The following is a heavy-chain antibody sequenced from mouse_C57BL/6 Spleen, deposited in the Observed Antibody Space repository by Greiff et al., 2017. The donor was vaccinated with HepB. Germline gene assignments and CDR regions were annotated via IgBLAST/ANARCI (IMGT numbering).Heavy chain of an antibody. CDR3: AREGGSHYFDD. J-gene: IGHJ2*01. CDR2: INPNNGGT. Sequence: EVQLQESGPELVKPGASVKMSCKASGYTFTDYNMHWVKQSHGKSLEWIGYINPNNGGTSYNQKFKGKATLTVNKSSSTAYMELRSLTSEDSAVYYCAREGGSHYFDDWGQGTTLTVSS. V-gene: IGHV1-22*01. CDR1: GYTFTDYN.